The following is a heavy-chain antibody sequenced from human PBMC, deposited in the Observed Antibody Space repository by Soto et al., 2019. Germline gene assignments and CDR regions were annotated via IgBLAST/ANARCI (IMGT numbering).Heavy chain of an antibody. Sequence: ASVKVSCKASGGTFSSYAISWVRQAPGQGLEWMGGIIPIFGTANYAQKFQGRVTITADESTSTAYMELSSLRSEDTAVYYCARDGDILTGYPYSHEPHYYYGMDVWGQGTTVTVSS. CDR1: GGTFSSYA. V-gene: IGHV1-69*13. CDR3: ARDGDILTGYPYSHEPHYYYGMDV. D-gene: IGHD3-9*01. CDR2: IIPIFGTA. J-gene: IGHJ6*02.